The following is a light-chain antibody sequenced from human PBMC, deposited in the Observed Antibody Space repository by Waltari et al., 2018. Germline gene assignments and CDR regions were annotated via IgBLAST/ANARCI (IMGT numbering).Light chain of an antibody. CDR2: GAS. CDR3: QQYDNWPLT. CDR1: QSVSSN. V-gene: IGKV3-15*01. J-gene: IGKJ4*01. Sequence: EIVMTQSPGTLSVSPGARATPSCRASQSVSSNLAWYQQKPGQAPRLLIYGASTRATAIPARFSGSGSGTEFTLTISSLQSADFAVYYCQQYDNWPLTFGGGTNVEIK.